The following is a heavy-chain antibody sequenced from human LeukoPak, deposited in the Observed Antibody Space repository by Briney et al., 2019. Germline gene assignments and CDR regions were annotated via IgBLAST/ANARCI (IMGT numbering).Heavy chain of an antibody. V-gene: IGHV3-30*18. CDR3: AKPGFPQDVLRFLEWSSNFDY. J-gene: IGHJ4*02. D-gene: IGHD3-3*01. CDR2: ISYDGSNK. CDR1: GFTFSSYG. Sequence: PGGSLRLSCAASGFTFSSYGMHWVRQAPGKGLEWVAIISYDGSNKYYADSVKGRFTISRGNSKNTLYLQMNSLRAEDTAVYYCAKPGFPQDVLRFLEWSSNFDYWGQGTLVTVSS.